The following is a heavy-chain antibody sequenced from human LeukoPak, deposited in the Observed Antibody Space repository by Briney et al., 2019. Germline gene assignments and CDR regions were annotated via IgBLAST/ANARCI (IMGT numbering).Heavy chain of an antibody. J-gene: IGHJ4*02. D-gene: IGHD2-15*01. CDR3: SGCSGGSCDTIDY. V-gene: IGHV3-15*01. Sequence: PGGSLRLSCAACGFTFSNAWMSWVRQAPGKGREGVGRIKSKTNGGKTDYAEPVKVRFTISRDDYKNTLYLQMNSLKPEDTAVYYCSGCSGGSCDTIDYWGQGTLVTVSS. CDR1: GFTFSNAW. CDR2: IKSKTNGGKT.